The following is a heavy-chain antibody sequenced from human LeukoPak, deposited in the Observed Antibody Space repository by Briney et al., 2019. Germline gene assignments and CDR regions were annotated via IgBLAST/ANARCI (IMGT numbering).Heavy chain of an antibody. CDR3: AKASSMIVVAHYDY. CDR2: ISGSGGST. D-gene: IGHD3-22*01. Sequence: GGSLRLSRAASGFTFSSYAMSWVRQAPGKGLEWVSAISGSGGSTYYADSVKGRFTISRDNSKNTLYLQMNSLRAEDTAVYYCAKASSMIVVAHYDYWGQGTLVAVSS. V-gene: IGHV3-23*01. J-gene: IGHJ4*02. CDR1: GFTFSSYA.